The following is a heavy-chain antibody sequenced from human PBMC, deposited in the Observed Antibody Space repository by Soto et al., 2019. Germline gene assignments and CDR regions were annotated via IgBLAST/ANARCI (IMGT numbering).Heavy chain of an antibody. CDR1: GFTFSSYA. CDR2: ISGSGGST. J-gene: IGHJ4*02. V-gene: IGHV3-23*01. Sequence: GGSLRLSCAASGFTFSSYAMSWVRQAPGKGLEWVSAISGSGGSTYYADSVKGRFTISRDNSKNTLYLQMNSLRAEDTAVYYCAKELVLWFGELFPDFDYWGQGTLVTVSS. D-gene: IGHD3-10*01. CDR3: AKELVLWFGELFPDFDY.